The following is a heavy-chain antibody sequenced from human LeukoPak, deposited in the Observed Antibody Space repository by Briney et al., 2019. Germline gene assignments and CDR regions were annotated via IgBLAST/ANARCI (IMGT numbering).Heavy chain of an antibody. V-gene: IGHV3-30*18. D-gene: IGHD5-18*01. Sequence: GGSLRLSCAASGFTFSSYGMHWVRQAPGKGLEWVAVISYDGSNKYYADSVKGRFTISRDNSKNTLYLQMNSLRAEDTAVYYCAKAWFPKTAMVDYWGQGTLVTVSS. CDR2: ISYDGSNK. CDR3: AKAWFPKTAMVDY. J-gene: IGHJ4*02. CDR1: GFTFSSYG.